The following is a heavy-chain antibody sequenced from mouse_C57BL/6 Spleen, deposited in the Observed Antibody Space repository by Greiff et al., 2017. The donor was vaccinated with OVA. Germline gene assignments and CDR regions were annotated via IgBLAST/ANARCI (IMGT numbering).Heavy chain of an antibody. CDR2: INYDGSST. D-gene: IGHD1-1*01. J-gene: IGHJ2*01. Sequence: EVKLVESEGGLVQPGSSMKLSCTASGFTFSDYYMAWVRQVPEKGLEWVANINYDGSSTYYLDSLKSRFIISRDNAKNILYLQMSSLKSEDTATYYCARVPFYYYGSSPFDYWGQGTTLTVSS. V-gene: IGHV5-16*01. CDR1: GFTFSDYY. CDR3: ARVPFYYYGSSPFDY.